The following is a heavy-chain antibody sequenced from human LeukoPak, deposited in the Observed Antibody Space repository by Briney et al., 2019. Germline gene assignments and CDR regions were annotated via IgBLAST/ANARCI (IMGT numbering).Heavy chain of an antibody. J-gene: IGHJ5*02. Sequence: VASVKVSCKASGGTFSSFAISWVRQAPGQGLEWMGRIIPILGIANYAQKFQGRVTITADKSTNTAYMELNSLRSEDTAVYYCARDLAAAGTGWFDPWGQGTLVTVSS. D-gene: IGHD6-13*01. CDR1: GGTFSSFA. CDR2: IIPILGIA. CDR3: ARDLAAAGTGWFDP. V-gene: IGHV1-69*04.